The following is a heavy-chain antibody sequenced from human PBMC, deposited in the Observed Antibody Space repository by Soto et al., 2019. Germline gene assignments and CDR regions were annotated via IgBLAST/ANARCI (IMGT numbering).Heavy chain of an antibody. D-gene: IGHD3-16*01. CDR2: IYQSGST. Sequence: QVQLQESGPGLVKPSGTLSLTCVVSGASISGGHWWSWVRQSPGKGLEWIGEIYQSGSTNYNASLKSRVIISVDNSKNQFSLKLTSVTAADTALYYCARDRGSTMTGDALDIWGQGTMVTVSS. CDR3: ARDRGSTMTGDALDI. V-gene: IGHV4-4*02. J-gene: IGHJ3*02. CDR1: GASISGGHW.